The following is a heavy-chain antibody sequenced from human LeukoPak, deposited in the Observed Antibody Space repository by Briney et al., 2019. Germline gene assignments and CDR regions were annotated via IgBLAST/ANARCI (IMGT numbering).Heavy chain of an antibody. CDR1: GFTFSSYS. CDR3: AKDVEKYSGSYLGVFDI. V-gene: IGHV3-21*04. J-gene: IGHJ3*02. CDR2: ISSSSSYI. Sequence: PGGSLRLSCAASGFTFSSYSMNWLRQAPGKGLEWVSSISSSSSYIYYADSVKGRFIISRANSKNTLYLQMNSRRAEDTAVYYWAKDVEKYSGSYLGVFDIWGQETMVTVSS. D-gene: IGHD1-26*01.